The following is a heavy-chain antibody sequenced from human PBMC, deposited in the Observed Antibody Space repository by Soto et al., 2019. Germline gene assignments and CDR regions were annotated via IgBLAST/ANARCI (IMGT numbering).Heavy chain of an antibody. CDR2: IIPIFGTA. Sequence: GASVKVSCKASGGTFSSYAISWVRQAPGQGLEWMGGIIPIFGTANYAQKFQGRVTITADESTSTAYMELSSLRSEDTAVYYCARSSIAARLPDAFDIWGQGTMVTVSS. D-gene: IGHD6-6*01. CDR1: GGTFSSYA. CDR3: ARSSIAARLPDAFDI. V-gene: IGHV1-69*13. J-gene: IGHJ3*02.